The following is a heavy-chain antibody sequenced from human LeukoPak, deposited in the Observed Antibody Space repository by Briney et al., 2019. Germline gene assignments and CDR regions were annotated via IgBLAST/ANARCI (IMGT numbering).Heavy chain of an antibody. CDR3: ARRFVDSSQQLVLGCDY. CDR1: GGSFSGYY. D-gene: IGHD6-13*01. CDR2: INHSGST. Sequence: ASETLSLTCAVYGGSFSGYYWSWIRRPPGKGLEWIGEINHSGSTNYNPSLKSRVTISVDTSKNQFSLKLSSVTAADTAVYYCARRFVDSSQQLVLGCDYWGQGTLVTVSS. J-gene: IGHJ4*02. V-gene: IGHV4-34*01.